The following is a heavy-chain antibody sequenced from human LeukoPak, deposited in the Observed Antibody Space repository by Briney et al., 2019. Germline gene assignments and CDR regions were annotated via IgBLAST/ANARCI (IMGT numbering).Heavy chain of an antibody. CDR1: GFTFSSHG. CDR3: ARDAGDSVRGVE. D-gene: IGHD3-10*01. Sequence: AGGSLRLSCAASGFTFSSHGMHWVRQAPGKGLEWVAVIRYDGSNKYYADSVKGRFTISRDDSKNTLYLQMNSLRAEDTAVYYCARDAGDSVRGVEWGQGTLVTVSS. V-gene: IGHV3-33*01. CDR2: IRYDGSNK. J-gene: IGHJ4*02.